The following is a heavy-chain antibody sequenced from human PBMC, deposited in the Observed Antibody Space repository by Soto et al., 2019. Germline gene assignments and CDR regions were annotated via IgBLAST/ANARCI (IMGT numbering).Heavy chain of an antibody. J-gene: IGHJ4*02. CDR2: ISCCGGSA. V-gene: IGHV3-23*01. D-gene: IGHD6-19*01. CDR1: GFNFKKFA. Sequence: EVQLLASGGGVVQPGGSLRLSCVASGFNFKKFAMSWVRQAAGAGLEWVSGISCCGGSASYADSVKCRFSIARDDSKNTVSLQLNSLRVEDTAQYYCAKADGQQWLIPHLDNWGQGTLVTVS. CDR3: AKADGQQWLIPHLDN.